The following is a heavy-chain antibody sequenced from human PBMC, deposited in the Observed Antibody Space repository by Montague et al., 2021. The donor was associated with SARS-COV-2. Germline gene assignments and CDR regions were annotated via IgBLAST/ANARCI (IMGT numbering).Heavy chain of an antibody. V-gene: IGHV3-33*06. Sequence: SLRLSCAASGFTFSSYGMHWVRQAPGKGLEWVAVIWYDGSNKYYADSVKGRFTISRDNPKNTLYLQMNSLRAEDTAVYYCAKEIIEVAADWYFDLWGRGTLVTVSS. D-gene: IGHD6-19*01. CDR3: AKEIIEVAADWYFDL. CDR1: GFTFSSYG. CDR2: IWYDGSNK. J-gene: IGHJ2*01.